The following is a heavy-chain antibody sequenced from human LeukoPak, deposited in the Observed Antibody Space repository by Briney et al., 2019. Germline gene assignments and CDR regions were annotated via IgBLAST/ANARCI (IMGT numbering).Heavy chain of an antibody. CDR1: GYSFTSYW. D-gene: IGHD2-15*01. Sequence: GESLKISCKGSGYSFTSYWIGWVRQMPGKGLEWMGIIYPGDSDTRYSPSFQGQVTISADKSISTAYLQWSGLKASDTAMYYCARPGYCSGGSCYFDYWGQGTLVTVSS. CDR2: IYPGDSDT. V-gene: IGHV5-51*01. CDR3: ARPGYCSGGSCYFDY. J-gene: IGHJ4*02.